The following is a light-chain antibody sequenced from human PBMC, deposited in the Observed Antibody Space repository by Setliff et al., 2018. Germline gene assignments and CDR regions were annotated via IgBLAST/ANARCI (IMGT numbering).Light chain of an antibody. CDR1: GRDVGSYDL. Sequence: QSVLAQPASVSGSPGQSITISCSGTGRDVGSYDLVSWYQQHPGKAPKLSIYAVSDRPSGVSHRFSGSKSGNTAYLTISGLRTEDEADYYCNAYTSGSTYVFGTGTKVTVL. V-gene: IGLV2-14*03. CDR2: AVS. J-gene: IGLJ1*01. CDR3: NAYTSGSTYV.